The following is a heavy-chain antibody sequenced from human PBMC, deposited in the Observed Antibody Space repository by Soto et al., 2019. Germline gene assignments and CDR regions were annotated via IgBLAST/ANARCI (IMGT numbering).Heavy chain of an antibody. J-gene: IGHJ5*02. CDR3: ARHPRQQLIGWFDP. Sequence: QLQLQESGPGLVKPSETLSLTCTVSGGSISSSSYYWGWIRQPPGKGLEWIGSIYYSGSTYYNPSRKSRATISVDTSKNQVSLKRSSVTAADTAVYYCARHPRQQLIGWFDPWGQGTLVTVSS. CDR2: IYYSGST. D-gene: IGHD6-13*01. V-gene: IGHV4-39*01. CDR1: GGSISSSSYY.